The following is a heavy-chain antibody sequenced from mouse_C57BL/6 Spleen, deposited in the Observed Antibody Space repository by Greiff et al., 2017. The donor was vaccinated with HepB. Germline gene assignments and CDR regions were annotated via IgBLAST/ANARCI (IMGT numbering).Heavy chain of an antibody. V-gene: IGHV1-15*01. J-gene: IGHJ3*01. CDR1: GYTFTDYE. Sequence: VQLQQSGAELVRPGASVTLSCKASGYTFTDYEMHWVKQTPVHGLEWIGAIDPKTGGTAYNQKFKGKAILTADKSSSTAYMELRSLTSEDSAVYYCTSSSYVRLFAYWGQGTLVTVSA. D-gene: IGHD1-1*01. CDR3: TSSSYVRLFAY. CDR2: IDPKTGGT.